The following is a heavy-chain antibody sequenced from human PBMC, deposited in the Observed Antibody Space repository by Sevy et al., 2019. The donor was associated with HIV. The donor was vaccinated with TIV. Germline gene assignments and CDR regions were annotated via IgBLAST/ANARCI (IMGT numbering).Heavy chain of an antibody. D-gene: IGHD2-21*01. Sequence: GGSLRLSCAASGFTFSSYSMNWVRQAPGKGLEWVSYISSSSSTKYYADSVKGRFTISRDNAKNSLYLQMNSLRAEDRVGDYCAGEYDYEDGSSDCYGAFDFWGQGTMVTVSS. CDR2: ISSSSSTK. CDR3: AGEYDYEDGSSDCYGAFDF. V-gene: IGHV3-48*01. CDR1: GFTFSSYS. J-gene: IGHJ3*01.